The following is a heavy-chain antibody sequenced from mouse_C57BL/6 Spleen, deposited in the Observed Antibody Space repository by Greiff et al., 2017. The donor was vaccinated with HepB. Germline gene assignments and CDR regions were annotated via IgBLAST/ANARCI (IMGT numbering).Heavy chain of an antibody. J-gene: IGHJ4*01. V-gene: IGHV1-15*01. D-gene: IGHD3-3*01. CDR3: TRGGTESRAMDY. Sequence: QVHVKQSGAELVRPGASVTLSCKASGSTFTDYEMHWVKQTPVHGLEWIGAIDPETGGTAYNQKFKGKAILTAEKSSSPAYMALRSLTSEDSAVYYGTRGGTESRAMDYWGQGTSVTVSS. CDR1: GSTFTDYE. CDR2: IDPETGGT.